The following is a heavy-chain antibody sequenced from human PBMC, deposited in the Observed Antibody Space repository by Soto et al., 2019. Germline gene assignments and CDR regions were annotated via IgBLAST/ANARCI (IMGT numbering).Heavy chain of an antibody. D-gene: IGHD2-2*01. J-gene: IGHJ3*02. Sequence: GGSLRLSCAASGFTFSSYAMSWVRQAPGKGLEWVSAISGSGGSTYYADSVKGRFTISRDNSKNTLYLQMNSLRAEDTAVYYCAKRCSSTSCRSRGAFDIWGQGTMVTVSS. CDR2: ISGSGGST. CDR3: AKRCSSTSCRSRGAFDI. CDR1: GFTFSSYA. V-gene: IGHV3-23*01.